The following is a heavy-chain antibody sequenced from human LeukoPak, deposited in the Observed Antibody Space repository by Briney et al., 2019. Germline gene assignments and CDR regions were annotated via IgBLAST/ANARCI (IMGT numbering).Heavy chain of an antibody. V-gene: IGHV1-2*02. D-gene: IGHD6-19*01. CDR3: ARERNLEIAVAGTIFNY. CDR1: GYTFTSYD. CDR2: INPNSGGT. Sequence: ASVKVSCKASGYTFTSYDINWVRQAAGQGLEWMGWINPNSGGTKYAQRFQGRVTMTRDTSINTAYMELNSLRAEDTAVYYCARERNLEIAVAGTIFNYWGQGALVTVSS. J-gene: IGHJ4*02.